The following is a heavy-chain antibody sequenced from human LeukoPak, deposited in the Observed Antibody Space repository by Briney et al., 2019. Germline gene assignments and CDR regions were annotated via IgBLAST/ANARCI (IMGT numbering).Heavy chain of an antibody. CDR2: IYYSGST. Sequence: SETLSLTCTVSGGSISSGGYYWSWIRQHPGKGLEWIGYIYYSGSTNYNPSLKSRVTISVDTSKNQFSLKLSSVTAADTAVYYCARGLERWFDPWGQGTLVTVSS. CDR3: ARGLERWFDP. CDR1: GGSISSGGYY. V-gene: IGHV4-31*03. D-gene: IGHD1-1*01. J-gene: IGHJ5*02.